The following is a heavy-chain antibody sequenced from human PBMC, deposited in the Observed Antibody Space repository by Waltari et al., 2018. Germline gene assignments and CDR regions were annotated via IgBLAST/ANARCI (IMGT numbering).Heavy chain of an antibody. CDR3: ARGIVGALDY. V-gene: IGHV1-2*02. Sequence: QVQLVQSGAEVKKPGASVQVSCKSSVYTVTGYYMHWVRQAPGQGLEWMGWINPNSGGTNSAQKFQGRVTMTRDTSISTAYMELSRLRSDDTAVYYCARGIVGALDYWGQGTLVTVSS. CDR1: VYTVTGYY. CDR2: INPNSGGT. J-gene: IGHJ4*02. D-gene: IGHD1-26*01.